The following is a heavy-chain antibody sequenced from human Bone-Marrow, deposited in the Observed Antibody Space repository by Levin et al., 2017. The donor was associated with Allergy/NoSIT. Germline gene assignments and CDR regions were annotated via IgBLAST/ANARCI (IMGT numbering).Heavy chain of an antibody. Sequence: GGSLRLSCAASEFTFSNYAMNWVRQAPGKGLEWISGIGASGASTYYADSVKGRFTISRDNSKHTLFLHMNNLSAEDTAVYYCAKDQRSLYYMDVWGKGTTVTVSS. V-gene: IGHV3-23*01. J-gene: IGHJ6*03. CDR1: EFTFSNYA. CDR3: AKDQRSLYYMDV. CDR2: IGASGAST.